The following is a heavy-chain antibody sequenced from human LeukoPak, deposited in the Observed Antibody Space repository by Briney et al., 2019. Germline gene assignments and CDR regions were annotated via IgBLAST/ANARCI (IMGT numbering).Heavy chain of an antibody. D-gene: IGHD1-7*01. CDR1: GFTFGSHG. V-gene: IGHV3-33*01. J-gene: IGHJ3*02. CDR2: IWYDGSNK. Sequence: GGSLRLSCAASGFTFGSHGMHWVRQAPGKGLEWVAVIWYDGSNKYYADSVKGRFTISRDNSKNTLYPQMNSLRAEDTAVYYCARDELDAVDIWGQGTMVTVSS. CDR3: ARDELDAVDI.